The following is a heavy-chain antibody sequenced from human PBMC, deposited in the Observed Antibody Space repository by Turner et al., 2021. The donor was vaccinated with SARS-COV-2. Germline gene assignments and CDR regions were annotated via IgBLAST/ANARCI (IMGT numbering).Heavy chain of an antibody. D-gene: IGHD1-26*01. CDR1: GYIFTNYY. V-gene: IGHV1-46*03. CDR2: INGRSDVT. CDR3: ARGDGVGADFDF. J-gene: IGHJ4*02. Sequence: QVQLRQSGAEVKKPGAPVKVSCKASGYIFTNYYMHWVRQAPGQGLGWMGIINGRSDVTGYAEKFQGRVTMTTDTSTRTVYMKVKSLRSDDTAVYFCARGDGVGADFDFWGQGTLVTVSP.